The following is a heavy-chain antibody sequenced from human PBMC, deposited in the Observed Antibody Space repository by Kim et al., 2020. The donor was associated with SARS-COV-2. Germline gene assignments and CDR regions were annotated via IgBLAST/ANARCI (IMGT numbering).Heavy chain of an antibody. V-gene: IGHV3-11*05. Sequence: KGRFTIARDNAKNSLYRQMNSLRAEDTAVYYCARVYYGSGSYYGSYFDYWGQGTLVTVSS. CDR3: ARVYYGSGSYYGSYFDY. D-gene: IGHD3-10*01. J-gene: IGHJ4*02.